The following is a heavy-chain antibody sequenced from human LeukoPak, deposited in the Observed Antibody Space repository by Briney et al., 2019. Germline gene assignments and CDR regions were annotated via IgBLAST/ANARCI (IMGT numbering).Heavy chain of an antibody. V-gene: IGHV4-59*01. J-gene: IGHJ5*02. CDR3: ARTDYGDYWFDP. D-gene: IGHD4-17*01. Sequence: SETLSLTCTVSGGTISDYFWNWIRQPPGKGLEWIGHIYSSGTTNYNPSLMSRVTISLDTSKNQFSLELTSVTAADTAVYYCARTDYGDYWFDPWGQGTLVTVSS. CDR2: IYSSGTT. CDR1: GGTISDYF.